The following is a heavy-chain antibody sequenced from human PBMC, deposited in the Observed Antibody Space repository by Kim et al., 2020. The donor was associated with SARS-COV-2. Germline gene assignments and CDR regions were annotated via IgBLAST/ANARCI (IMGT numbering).Heavy chain of an antibody. CDR1: GFTFSSYG. D-gene: IGHD1-7*01. V-gene: IGHV3-33*08. J-gene: IGHJ5*02. CDR3: ARDSNWNYGLDP. CDR2: ICYDGSNK. Sequence: GGSLRLSCAASGFTFSSYGMHWVRQAPGKGLEWVAFICYDGSNKYYADSVKGRFTISRDNSKNTLYLQMNSLRAEDTAVYYCARDSNWNYGLDPWGQGTPVTVSS.